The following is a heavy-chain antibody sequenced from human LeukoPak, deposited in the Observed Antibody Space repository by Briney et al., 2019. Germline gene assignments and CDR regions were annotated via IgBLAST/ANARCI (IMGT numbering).Heavy chain of an antibody. J-gene: IGHJ6*03. CDR1: GFTFSSYG. CDR2: ISGRRDST. Sequence: GGTLRLSCAASGFTFSSYGMSWVRQAPGKGLEWVSTISGRRDSTPYADSVKGRFTISRDNSKNTLYLQMNSLRAEDTAVYYCAKDPNFYYCMDVWGKGTTVTISS. CDR3: AKDPNFYYCMDV. V-gene: IGHV3-23*01.